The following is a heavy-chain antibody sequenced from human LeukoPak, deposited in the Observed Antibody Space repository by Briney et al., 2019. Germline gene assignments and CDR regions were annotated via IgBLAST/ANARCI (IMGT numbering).Heavy chain of an antibody. V-gene: IGHV3-23*01. CDR2: ISGSGGST. J-gene: IGHJ4*02. D-gene: IGHD6-13*01. CDR1: GFTFSSYA. Sequence: GGSLRLSCAASGFTFSSYAMSWVRQAPGKGLEWGSAISGSGGSTYYADSVKGRFTISRDNSKNTLYLQMNSLRAEDTAVYYCAKDSIKYSSSWSLDYWGQGTLVTVSS. CDR3: AKDSIKYSSSWSLDY.